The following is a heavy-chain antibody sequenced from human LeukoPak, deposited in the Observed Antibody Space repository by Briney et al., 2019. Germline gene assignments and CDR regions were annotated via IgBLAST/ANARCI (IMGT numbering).Heavy chain of an antibody. CDR1: GGSISSSSYY. D-gene: IGHD6-13*01. Sequence: SETLSLTCTVSGGSISSSSYYWGWIRQPPGKGLEWIGSIYYSGSTYYNPSLKSRVTISVDTSKNQFSLKLSSVTAADTAVYYCARIRAAAAGYYYYGMDVWGQGTTVTVSS. J-gene: IGHJ6*02. CDR2: IYYSGST. V-gene: IGHV4-39*07. CDR3: ARIRAAAAGYYYYGMDV.